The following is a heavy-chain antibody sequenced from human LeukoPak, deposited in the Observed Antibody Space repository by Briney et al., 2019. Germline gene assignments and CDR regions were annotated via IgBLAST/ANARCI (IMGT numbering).Heavy chain of an antibody. V-gene: IGHV1-2*02. CDR1: GYTFTAYY. CDR3: ARDPPNWNDDAFDI. J-gene: IGHJ3*02. CDR2: INPNSGGT. Sequence: ASVKVSCKASGYTFTAYYIHSVRQAPGQGLEWMGWINPNSGGTNYAQKLQGRVTMTTDTSTSTAYMELRSLRSDDTAVYYCARDPPNWNDDAFDIWGQGTMVTVSS. D-gene: IGHD1-20*01.